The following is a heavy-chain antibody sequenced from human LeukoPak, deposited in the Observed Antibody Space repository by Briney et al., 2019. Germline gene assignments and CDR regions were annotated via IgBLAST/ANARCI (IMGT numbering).Heavy chain of an antibody. CDR2: IYYSGST. CDR1: GGSISSGGYY. D-gene: IGHD5-12*01. Sequence: PSETLSLTCTVSGGSISSGGYYWSWIRQHPGKGLEWIGYIYYSGSTYYNPSLKSRVTISVDTSKNQFSLKLSSVTAADTAVYYCARDARYSDYDDGAFDIWGQGTMVTVSS. V-gene: IGHV4-31*03. J-gene: IGHJ3*02. CDR3: ARDARYSDYDDGAFDI.